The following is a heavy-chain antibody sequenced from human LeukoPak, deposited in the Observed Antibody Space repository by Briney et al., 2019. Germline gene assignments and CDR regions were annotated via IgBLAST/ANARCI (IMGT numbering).Heavy chain of an antibody. CDR2: IYYSGST. J-gene: IGHJ4*02. Sequence: SETLSLTCTVSGGSIGSSSYYWGWIRQPPGRGLEWIGSIYYSGSTYYNPSLKSRVTISVDTSKNQFSLKLSSVTAADTAVYYCARHEELLRNFDYWGQGTLVTVSS. V-gene: IGHV4-39*01. D-gene: IGHD1-26*01. CDR3: ARHEELLRNFDY. CDR1: GGSIGSSSYY.